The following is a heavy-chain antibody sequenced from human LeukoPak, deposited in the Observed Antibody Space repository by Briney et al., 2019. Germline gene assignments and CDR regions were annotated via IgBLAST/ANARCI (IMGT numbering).Heavy chain of an antibody. V-gene: IGHV3-48*01. J-gene: IGHJ6*03. CDR2: ISSSSSTI. CDR3: ARGDGYSYGFYYYYYMDV. D-gene: IGHD5-18*01. Sequence: GGSLRLSCAASGFTFSSYSMNWVRQAPGKGLEWVSYISSSSSTIYYADSVKGRFIISRDNAKNSLYLQMNSLRAEDTAVYYCARGDGYSYGFYYYYYMDVWGKGTTVTVSS. CDR1: GFTFSSYS.